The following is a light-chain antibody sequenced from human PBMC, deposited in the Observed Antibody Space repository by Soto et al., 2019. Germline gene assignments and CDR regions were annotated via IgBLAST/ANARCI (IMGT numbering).Light chain of an antibody. V-gene: IGLV2-14*03. J-gene: IGLJ1*01. Sequence: QSALTQPASMSGSPGQSITISCTGTSSDVGGYNFVSWYQQHPGKAPKFLIYDVSNRPSGVSTRFSGSKSGNTASLTISGLQAEDEADYYCSSYTSSSTQVFGTGTKLTVL. CDR1: SSDVGGYNF. CDR2: DVS. CDR3: SSYTSSSTQV.